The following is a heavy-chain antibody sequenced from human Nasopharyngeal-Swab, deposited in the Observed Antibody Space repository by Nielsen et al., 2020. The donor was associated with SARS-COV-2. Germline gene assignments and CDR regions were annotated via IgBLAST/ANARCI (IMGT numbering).Heavy chain of an antibody. D-gene: IGHD5-24*01. Sequence: GESLKISCAASGFTVSSNYMSWVRQAPGKGLEWVSVIYSGGSTYYADSVKGRFTISRDNSKNTLYLQMNSLRAEDTAVYYCAREIRDDYNGDFDYWGQGTLVTVSS. CDR3: AREIRDDYNGDFDY. CDR1: GFTVSSNY. J-gene: IGHJ4*02. V-gene: IGHV3-66*01. CDR2: IYSGGST.